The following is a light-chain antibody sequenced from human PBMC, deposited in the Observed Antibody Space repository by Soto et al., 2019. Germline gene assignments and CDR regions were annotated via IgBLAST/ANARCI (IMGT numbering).Light chain of an antibody. CDR3: QSYDSSLSGPL. CDR1: SSNIGAGYD. V-gene: IGLV1-40*01. CDR2: GNS. J-gene: IGLJ2*01. Sequence: QPVLTQPPSVFGAPGQRVTISCTGSSSNIGAGYDVHWYQQLPGTAPKLLIYGNSNRPSGVPDRFSGSKSGTSASLAITGLQAEDEADYYCQSYDSSLSGPLFGGGTKLTVL.